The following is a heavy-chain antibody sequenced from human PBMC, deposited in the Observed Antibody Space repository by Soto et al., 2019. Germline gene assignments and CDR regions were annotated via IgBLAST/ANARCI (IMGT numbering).Heavy chain of an antibody. V-gene: IGHV3-23*01. J-gene: IGHJ6*02. Sequence: EVQLLESGGGLVQPGGSLRLSCAASGFTFSTYAMNWVRQAPGNGLEWVSAISGSGGSIHYADSVKGRFTISRDNSQITLYLQMNSLRDEETGVNHCVKGYWKGDVWGQGTTVTVSS. CDR3: VKGYWKGDV. D-gene: IGHD1-1*01. CDR2: ISGSGGSI. CDR1: GFTFSTYA.